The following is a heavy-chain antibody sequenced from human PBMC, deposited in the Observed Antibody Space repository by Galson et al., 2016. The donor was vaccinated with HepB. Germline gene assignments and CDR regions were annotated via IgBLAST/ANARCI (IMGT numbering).Heavy chain of an antibody. CDR2: IDWDDDK. J-gene: IGHJ5*02. CDR1: GFSLSTRPMC. CDR3: ARTKKIEYNRSRRAVWFDA. Sequence: PALVKPTQTLTLTCPFSGFSLSTRPMCVSWVRQPPGKALEWLALIDWDDDKYYRTSLKTRLTIPRDPSRNQVVLTMTNMDPVDTATYYCARTKKIEYNRSRRAVWFDAWGQGTLVTVSS. V-gene: IGHV2-70*20. D-gene: IGHD6-6*01.